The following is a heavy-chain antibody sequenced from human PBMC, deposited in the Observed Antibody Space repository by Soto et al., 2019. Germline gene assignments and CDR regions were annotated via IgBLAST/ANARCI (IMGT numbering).Heavy chain of an antibody. D-gene: IGHD1-26*01. CDR3: ARGGGSSLIDTFDI. V-gene: IGHV1-8*01. J-gene: IGHJ3*02. Sequence: AASVKVSCKASGYTFTSYDINWVRQATGQGLEWMGWMNPNSGNTGYAQKFQGRVTMTRNTSISTAYMELSSLRSEDTAVYYCARGGGSSLIDTFDIWGQGATVTVSS. CDR1: GYTFTSYD. CDR2: MNPNSGNT.